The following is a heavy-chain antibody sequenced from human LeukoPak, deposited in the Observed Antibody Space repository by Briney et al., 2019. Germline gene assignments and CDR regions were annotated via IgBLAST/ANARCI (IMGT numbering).Heavy chain of an antibody. V-gene: IGHV3-23*01. CDR3: AKQWQQWLDRTFDY. CDR1: GFTFSSYA. Sequence: PGGSLRLSCAASGFTFSSYAMSWVRQAPGKGLEWVSAISGSGGSTYYAGSVKGRFTISRDNSKNTLYLQMNSLRAEDTAVYYCAKQWQQWLDRTFDYWGQGTLVTVSS. D-gene: IGHD6-19*01. CDR2: ISGSGGST. J-gene: IGHJ4*02.